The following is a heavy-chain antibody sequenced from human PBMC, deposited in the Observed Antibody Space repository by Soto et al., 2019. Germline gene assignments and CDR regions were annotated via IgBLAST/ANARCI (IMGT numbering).Heavy chain of an antibody. CDR1: GGSLICYY. J-gene: IGHJ4*02. Sequence: TSENLSLTFAVYGGSLICYYWGCIRQPPGKGLEWIGEINHSGSTNYNPSLKSRVTISVDTSTNQFSLKLSSVPAADTAVYYCTRSQRGYSYGYFFDYWGQGTLVTVSS. CDR3: TRSQRGYSYGYFFDY. CDR2: INHSGST. V-gene: IGHV4-34*01. D-gene: IGHD5-18*01.